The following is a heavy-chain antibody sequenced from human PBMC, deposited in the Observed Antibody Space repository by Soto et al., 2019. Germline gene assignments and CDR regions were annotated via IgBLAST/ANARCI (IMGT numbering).Heavy chain of an antibody. V-gene: IGHV4-30-4*01. Sequence: QVQLQESGPGLVKPSQTLSLTCTVSGGSISSGDYYWSWIRQPPGKGLEWIGYIYYSGSTYYNPSRKSRVTLSVDPSTNQFSLKLSSVTAADTAVYYCARVGGFGATTIDYWGQGTLVTVSS. J-gene: IGHJ4*02. CDR3: ARVGGFGATTIDY. CDR1: GGSISSGDYY. CDR2: IYYSGST. D-gene: IGHD3-10*01.